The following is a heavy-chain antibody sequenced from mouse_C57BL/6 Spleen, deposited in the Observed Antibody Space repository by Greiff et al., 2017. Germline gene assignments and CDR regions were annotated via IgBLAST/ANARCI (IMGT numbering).Heavy chain of an antibody. D-gene: IGHD1-1*01. CDR3: ASGYYGSLYYAMDY. CDR2: IYPGDGDT. CDR1: GYAFSSSW. Sequence: VQLQQSGPELVKPGASVKISCKASGYAFSSSWMNWVKQRPGKGLEWIGRIYPGDGDTNYNGKFKGKATLTADKSSSTAYMQLSSLTSEDSAVYFGASGYYGSLYYAMDYWGQGTSVTVSS. V-gene: IGHV1-82*01. J-gene: IGHJ4*01.